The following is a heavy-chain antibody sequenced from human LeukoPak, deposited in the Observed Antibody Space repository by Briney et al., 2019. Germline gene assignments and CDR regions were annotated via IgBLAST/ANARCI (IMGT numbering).Heavy chain of an antibody. V-gene: IGHV3-23*01. CDR3: AKERNDYGDYDY. J-gene: IGHJ4*02. CDR1: GFTFSSYG. Sequence: GGSLRLSCAASGFTFSSYGTHWVRQAPGKGLEWVSAISGSGGSTYYADSVKGRFTISRDNSKNTLYLQMNSLRAEDTAVYYCAKERNDYGDYDYWGQGTLVTVSS. D-gene: IGHD4-17*01. CDR2: ISGSGGST.